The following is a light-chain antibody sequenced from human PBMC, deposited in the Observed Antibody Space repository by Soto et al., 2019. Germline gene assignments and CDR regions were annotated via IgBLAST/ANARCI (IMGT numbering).Light chain of an antibody. V-gene: IGLV2-8*01. CDR3: QSFDTNLNAVL. CDR1: SSDVGGYNY. Sequence: QSVLTQPPSASGSPGQSVAISCTGTSSDVGGYNYVSWYQQHPGKAPKLMIYEVNKRPSGVPDRFSGSKSGASASLAITGLLPEDEADFFCQSFDTNLNAVLFGGGTQLTVL. CDR2: EVN. J-gene: IGLJ2*01.